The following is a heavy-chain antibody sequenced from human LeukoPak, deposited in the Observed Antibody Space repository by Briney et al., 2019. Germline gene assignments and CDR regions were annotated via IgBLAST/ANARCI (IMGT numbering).Heavy chain of an antibody. V-gene: IGHV4-30-2*01. CDR2: IYHSGST. D-gene: IGHD3-22*01. CDR3: ARGANYYDSSGYYVLQH. Sequence: SETLSLTCAVSGVSISSGGYLWSWIRQPPGKGLEWNGYIYHSGSTYYNPPLKSRVTISVDRSKNQFSLKLSSVTAADTAAYYCARGANYYDSSGYYVLQHWGQGTLVTVSS. J-gene: IGHJ1*01. CDR1: GVSISSGGYL.